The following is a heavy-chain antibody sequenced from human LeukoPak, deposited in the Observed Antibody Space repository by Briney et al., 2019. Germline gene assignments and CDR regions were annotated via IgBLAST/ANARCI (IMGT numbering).Heavy chain of an antibody. J-gene: IGHJ5*02. Sequence: GGSLRLSCAASGFTFSRYWMHWVRQAPGKGLVWVARINSDGISTIYADSAKGRFTISRDNAKNTLYLQMNSLRAEDTAVYFCAGETGTGFDPWGQGTLVTVS. CDR3: AGETGTGFDP. CDR2: INSDGIST. CDR1: GFTFSRYW. D-gene: IGHD3/OR15-3a*01. V-gene: IGHV3-74*01.